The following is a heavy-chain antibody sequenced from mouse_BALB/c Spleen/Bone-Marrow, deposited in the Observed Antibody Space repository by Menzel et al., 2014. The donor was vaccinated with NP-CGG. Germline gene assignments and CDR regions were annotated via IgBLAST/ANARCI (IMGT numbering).Heavy chain of an antibody. J-gene: IGHJ2*01. V-gene: IGHV1-54*01. Sequence: QVQLQQSGAELVRPGTSVKVSCKASGYALTDYLMEWLKQRPGQGLEWIGVINPGSGSTNYNEKFKDKATLTADKSSSTAYMQLSSLTSDDSAVYFCARYDGYFDYWGQGTILTVSS. CDR2: INPGSGST. CDR3: ARYDGYFDY. D-gene: IGHD2-3*01. CDR1: GYALTDYL.